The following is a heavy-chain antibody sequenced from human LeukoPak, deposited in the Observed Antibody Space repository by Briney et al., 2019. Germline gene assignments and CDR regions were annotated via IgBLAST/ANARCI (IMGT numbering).Heavy chain of an antibody. J-gene: IGHJ6*02. CDR2: ISWNSLNT. Sequence: GRSLRLSCAASGFTFDDYAMHWDRQPPGKGLEWVSGISWNSLNTGYADSVKGRFTISRDSAKNSLYLQMNSLRPEDTAFYYCAKDRGTYNYAMDVWGQGTTVTVSS. CDR3: AKDRGTYNYAMDV. CDR1: GFTFDDYA. V-gene: IGHV3-9*01. D-gene: IGHD1-1*01.